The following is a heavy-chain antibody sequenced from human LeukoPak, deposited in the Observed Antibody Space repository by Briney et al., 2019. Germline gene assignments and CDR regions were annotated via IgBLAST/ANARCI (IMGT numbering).Heavy chain of an antibody. CDR3: ARSAPYYHDSSGYRNDAFDI. V-gene: IGHV4-59*01. Sequence: SETLSLTCTVSGGSISSYYWSRIRQPPGKGLEWIGYIYYSGSTNYNPSLKSRVTISVDTSKNQFSLKLSSVTAADTAVYYCARSAPYYHDSSGYRNDAFDIWGQGTMVTVSS. CDR2: IYYSGST. J-gene: IGHJ3*02. D-gene: IGHD3-22*01. CDR1: GGSISSYY.